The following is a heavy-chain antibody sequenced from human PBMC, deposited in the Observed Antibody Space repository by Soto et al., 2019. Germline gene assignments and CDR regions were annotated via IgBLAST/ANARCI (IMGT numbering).Heavy chain of an antibody. CDR1: GYTFTSYG. CDR3: ARDRSRITIFGVVTPDLDY. CDR2: ISAYNGNT. J-gene: IGHJ4*02. Sequence: ASVKVSCKASGYTFTSYGISWVRQAPGQGLEWMGWISAYNGNTNYAQKRQGRGTMTTGTSTSTAYMELRSLRSDDTAVYYCARDRSRITIFGVVTPDLDYWGQGTLVTVSS. D-gene: IGHD3-3*01. V-gene: IGHV1-18*01.